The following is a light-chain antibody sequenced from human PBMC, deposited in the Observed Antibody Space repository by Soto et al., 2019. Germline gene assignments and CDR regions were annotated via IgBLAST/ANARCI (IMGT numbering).Light chain of an antibody. J-gene: IGLJ2*01. CDR3: QSYDTGLTGHVL. V-gene: IGLV2-14*01. Sequence: QSALTQPASVSGSPGQSITISCTGTSSDVGGYNYVSWYQHHPGKAPKLMIYEVSNRPSGVSNRFSGSKSGNTASLTITGLQIDDEADYYCQSYDTGLTGHVLFGGGTKLTVL. CDR1: SSDVGGYNY. CDR2: EVS.